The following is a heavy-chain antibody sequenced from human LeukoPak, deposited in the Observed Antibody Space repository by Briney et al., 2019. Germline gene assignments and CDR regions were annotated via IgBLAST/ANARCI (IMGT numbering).Heavy chain of an antibody. CDR3: ARFVRRVSSSGYYLFDY. CDR1: GGSISSGSYY. J-gene: IGHJ4*02. V-gene: IGHV4-61*02. D-gene: IGHD3-22*01. CDR2: IYTSGST. Sequence: SETLSLTCTVSGGSISSGSYYWSWIRQPAGKGLEWIGRIYTSGSTNYNPSLKSRVTISVDTSKNQFSLKLSSVTAADTAVYYCARFVRRVSSSGYYLFDYWGQGTLVTVSS.